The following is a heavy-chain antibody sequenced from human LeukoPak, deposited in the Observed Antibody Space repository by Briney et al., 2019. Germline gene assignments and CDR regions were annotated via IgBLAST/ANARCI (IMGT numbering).Heavy chain of an antibody. Sequence: PSETLSLTCAVYGGSFSGYYWSWIRQPPGKGLEWIGEINHSGSTNYNPPLKSRVTLSVDTSKNQFSLKLSSVTAADTAVYYCAGARFARFDYWGQGTLVTVSS. CDR1: GGSFSGYY. V-gene: IGHV4-34*01. D-gene: IGHD3-16*01. CDR3: AGARFARFDY. J-gene: IGHJ4*02. CDR2: INHSGST.